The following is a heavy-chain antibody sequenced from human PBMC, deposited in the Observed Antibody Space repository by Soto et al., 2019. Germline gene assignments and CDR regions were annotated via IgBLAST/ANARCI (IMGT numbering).Heavy chain of an antibody. CDR1: GYTFTSYY. CDR2: INPSGGST. J-gene: IGHJ4*02. V-gene: IGHV1-46*01. CDR3: ARDQRYYDSSGPLGY. Sequence: ASVKVSCKASGYTFTSYYMHWVRQAPGQGLEWMGIINPSGGSTSYAQKFQGRVTMTRDTSTSTVYMELSSLRSEDTAVYYCARDQRYYDSSGPLGYWGQGTLVTVSS. D-gene: IGHD3-22*01.